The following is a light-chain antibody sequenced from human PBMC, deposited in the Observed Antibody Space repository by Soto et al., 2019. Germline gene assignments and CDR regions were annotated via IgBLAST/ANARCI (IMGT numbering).Light chain of an antibody. CDR2: GAS. CDR1: QSLNTN. CDR3: QQRSNWPWT. Sequence: VMTQSPATLSVSPGDRATLYCRASQSLNTNLAWYQQKPGQAPRLLISGASTRATGIPARFSASGSGTEFTLTISSLQSEDVAVYYCQQRSNWPWTFGQGTKVDI. V-gene: IGKV3-15*01. J-gene: IGKJ1*01.